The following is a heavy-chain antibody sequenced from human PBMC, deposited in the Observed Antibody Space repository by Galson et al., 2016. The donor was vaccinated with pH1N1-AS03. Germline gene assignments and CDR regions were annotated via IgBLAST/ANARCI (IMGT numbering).Heavy chain of an antibody. V-gene: IGHV3-21*01. CDR3: ATNIEQRYTSKWYKFDH. CDR2: ISSRRSDI. CDR1: GFTFSSYS. D-gene: IGHD6-13*01. J-gene: IGHJ4*02. Sequence: SLRLSCAASGFTFSSYSVNWVRQAPGKGLEWVSSISSRRSDIYYADSVKGRFTISRDNARRSLYLQMNSLRAEDTAVYYCATNIEQRYTSKWYKFDHWGPGTLVTVSS.